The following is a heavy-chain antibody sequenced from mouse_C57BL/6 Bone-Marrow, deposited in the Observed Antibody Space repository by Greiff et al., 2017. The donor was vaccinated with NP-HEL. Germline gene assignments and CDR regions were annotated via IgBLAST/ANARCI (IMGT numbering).Heavy chain of an antibody. D-gene: IGHD1-1*01. J-gene: IGHJ3*01. CDR1: GYAFSSSW. V-gene: IGHV1-82*01. Sequence: QVQLKQSGPELVKPGASVKISCKASGYAFSSSWMNWVKQRPGKGLEWIGRIYPGDGDTNYNGKFKGKATLTADKSSSTAYMQLSSLTSEDSAVYFCARESNYGSFAYWGQGTLVTVSA. CDR2: IYPGDGDT. CDR3: ARESNYGSFAY.